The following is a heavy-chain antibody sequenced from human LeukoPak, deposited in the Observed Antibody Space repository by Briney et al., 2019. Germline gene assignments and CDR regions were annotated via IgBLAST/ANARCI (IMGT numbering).Heavy chain of an antibody. CDR1: GGTFSSYA. CDR2: IIPILGIA. Sequence: ASVKVSCKASGGTFSSYAISWVRQAPGQGLEWMGRIIPILGIANYAQKFQGRVTITADKSTSTAYMELSSLRSEDTAVYYCARDGCHYDSSGYYYCDYYYYYDMDVWGQGTTVTVSS. CDR3: ARDGCHYDSSGYYYCDYYYYYDMDV. D-gene: IGHD3-22*01. V-gene: IGHV1-69*04. J-gene: IGHJ6*02.